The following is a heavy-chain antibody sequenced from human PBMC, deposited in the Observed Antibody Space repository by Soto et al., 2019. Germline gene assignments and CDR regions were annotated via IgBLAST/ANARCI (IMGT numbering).Heavy chain of an antibody. CDR1: GYTFSSFR. Sequence: GASVKVSCKASGYTFSSFRISWVRQAPGQGLEWMGWISADSGSTNYAQRFQDRVTMSTDTSTTTAYMELTSLRSDDTAVYYCARPLDYYYYAMDVWGQGTLVTVSS. J-gene: IGHJ6*02. V-gene: IGHV1-18*01. CDR2: ISADSGST. CDR3: ARPLDYYYYAMDV.